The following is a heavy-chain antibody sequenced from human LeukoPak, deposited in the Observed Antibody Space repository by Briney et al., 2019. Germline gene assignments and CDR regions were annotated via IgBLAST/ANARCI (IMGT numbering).Heavy chain of an antibody. Sequence: SETLSLTCTVSGGSISSSSYYWGWIRQPPGKGLEWIGSIYYSGSTYYNPSLKSRVTISVDTSKNQFSLKLGSVTAADTAVYYCARPIYSGSYHGPFDYWGQGTLVTVSS. CDR2: IYYSGST. J-gene: IGHJ4*02. V-gene: IGHV4-39*01. CDR3: ARPIYSGSYHGPFDY. CDR1: GGSISSSSYY. D-gene: IGHD1-26*01.